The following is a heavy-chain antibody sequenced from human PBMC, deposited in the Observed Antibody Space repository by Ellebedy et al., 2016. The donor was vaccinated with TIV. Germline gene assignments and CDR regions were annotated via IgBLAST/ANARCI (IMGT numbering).Heavy chain of an antibody. J-gene: IGHJ5*02. CDR3: ARAFLLVVAATDNWFDP. CDR2: INAGNGNT. V-gene: IGHV1-3*01. CDR1: GYTFTSYA. Sequence: ASVKVSCKASGYTFTSYAMHWARQAPGQRLEWMGWINAGNGNTKYSQQFQGRVTITRDTSASTAYIELRSLRSEDTAVYYCARAFLLVVAATDNWFDPWGQGTLVTVSS. D-gene: IGHD2-15*01.